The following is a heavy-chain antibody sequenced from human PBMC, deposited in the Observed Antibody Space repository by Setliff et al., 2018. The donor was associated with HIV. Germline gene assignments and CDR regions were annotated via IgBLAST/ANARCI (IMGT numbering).Heavy chain of an antibody. CDR2: INHSGNI. V-gene: IGHV4-34*01. CDR3: ARGTYYNGGHLPLDS. CDR1: GGAFNDYY. J-gene: IGHJ4*02. Sequence: SETLSLTCAVYGGAFNDYYWNWIRQPPGEGLQWIGDINHSGNINYNPSLRSRVTMSVDTSKKQFSLNVTSVTAADTAVYYCARGTYYNGGHLPLDSWGQGALVTVSS. D-gene: IGHD2-8*01.